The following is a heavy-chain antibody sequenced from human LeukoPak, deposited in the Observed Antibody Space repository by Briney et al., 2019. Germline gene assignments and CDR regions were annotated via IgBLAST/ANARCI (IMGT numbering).Heavy chain of an antibody. J-gene: IGHJ4*02. D-gene: IGHD3-22*01. CDR2: INHSGST. Sequence: SETLSLTCAVNGGSFSGYYWSWIRQPPGKGLEWIGEINHSGSTNYNPSLKSRVTISVDTSKNQISLKLSSVTAADTAVYYCARVGYYDSSGYYYRLDYWGQGTLVTVSS. V-gene: IGHV4-34*01. CDR1: GGSFSGYY. CDR3: ARVGYYDSSGYYYRLDY.